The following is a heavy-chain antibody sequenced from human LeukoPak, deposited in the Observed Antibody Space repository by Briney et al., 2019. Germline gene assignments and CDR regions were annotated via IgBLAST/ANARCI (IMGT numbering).Heavy chain of an antibody. Sequence: SETLSLTCTVSGGSISSSSYYWGWIRQPPGKGLEWIGSIYYSGSTYYNPSLKSRVTISVDTSKNQFSLKLSSVTAADTAVYYCARAPPGCSSTSCYATRFDYWGQGTLVTVSS. CDR3: ARAPPGCSSTSCYATRFDY. CDR1: GGSISSSSYY. V-gene: IGHV4-39*01. D-gene: IGHD2-2*01. CDR2: IYYSGST. J-gene: IGHJ4*02.